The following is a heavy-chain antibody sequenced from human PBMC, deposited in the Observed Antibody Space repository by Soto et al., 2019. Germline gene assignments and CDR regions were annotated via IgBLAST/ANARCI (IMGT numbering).Heavy chain of an antibody. CDR2: INPSGATT. CDR1: GYTFTSYD. D-gene: IGHD2-2*01. V-gene: IGHV1-46*01. J-gene: IGHJ4*02. Sequence: ASVKVSCKASGYTFTSYDVHWVRQAPGQGLEWMGIINPSGATTTYAQNFQGRVAMTRDTSTSTVYMELSSLRSEDTAVYYCARRDCFSSSCYFKYWGQGTLVTVSS. CDR3: ARRDCFSSSCYFKY.